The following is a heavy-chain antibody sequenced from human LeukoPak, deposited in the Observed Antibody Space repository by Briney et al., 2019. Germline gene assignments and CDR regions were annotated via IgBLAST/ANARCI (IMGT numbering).Heavy chain of an antibody. J-gene: IGHJ3*02. V-gene: IGHV4-39*06. D-gene: IGHD2/OR15-2a*01. CDR3: ARANIADAFDI. CDR1: GGSISSSSYY. CDR2: IYYSGST. Sequence: SETLSLTCTVSGGSISSSSYYWGWIRQPPGKGLEWIGSIYYSGSTYYNPSLKSRVTISVDTSKNQFPLKLSSVTAADTAVYYCARANIADAFDIWGQGTMVTVSS.